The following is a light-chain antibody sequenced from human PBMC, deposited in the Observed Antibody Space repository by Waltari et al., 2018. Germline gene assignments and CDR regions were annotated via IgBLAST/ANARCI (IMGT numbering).Light chain of an antibody. CDR3: QQNYNMPWT. Sequence: DIQMTQSPSSLSASVGDRVTIPCRASQSISRYVNWYQQKPGRAPKLLIYAASSLQSGVPSRFSGSGSGTDFTLTISSLQPEDFATYYCQQNYNMPWTFGRGTKVEVK. CDR1: QSISRY. V-gene: IGKV1-39*01. J-gene: IGKJ1*01. CDR2: AAS.